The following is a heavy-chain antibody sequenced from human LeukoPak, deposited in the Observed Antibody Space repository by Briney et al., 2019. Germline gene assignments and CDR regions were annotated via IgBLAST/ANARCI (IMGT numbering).Heavy chain of an antibody. CDR1: GYTFTGYY. Sequence: GASVKVSCKASGYTFTGYYMHWVRQAPGQGLEWMGRINPNSGGTNYAQKFQGWVTMTRDTSISTAYMELSRLRSDDTAVYYCARRIAVAGTYYFDYWGQGTLVTVSS. D-gene: IGHD6-19*01. V-gene: IGHV1-2*04. J-gene: IGHJ4*02. CDR3: ARRIAVAGTYYFDY. CDR2: INPNSGGT.